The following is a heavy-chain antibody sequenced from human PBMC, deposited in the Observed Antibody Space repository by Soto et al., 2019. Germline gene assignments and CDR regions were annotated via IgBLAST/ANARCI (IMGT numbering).Heavy chain of an antibody. Sequence: QLQQSGPGLVKPSQTLSLTCAISGDRVSSNSAAWNWIRQSPSRGLEWRGRTYYRAKWYNDYAVSVKSRITITPDPSKNQFSLQVNSVIPEDTAVYYCTRTALAGQYHHGMDVWGQGTTVTVSS. D-gene: IGHD6-19*01. V-gene: IGHV6-1*01. CDR1: GDRVSSNSAA. CDR2: TYYRAKWYN. J-gene: IGHJ6*02. CDR3: TRTALAGQYHHGMDV.